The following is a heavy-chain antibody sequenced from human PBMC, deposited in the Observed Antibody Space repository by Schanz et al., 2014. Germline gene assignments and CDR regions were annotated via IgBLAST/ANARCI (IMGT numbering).Heavy chain of an antibody. Sequence: QVQLVQSGPEVKKPGASVKVSCQASGYTLKDHAMHWVRQAPGQGPEWVGWIHTGSGNTKYSQKFEGRVTITRDTSASIVYMELSSLRSEDTAVFFCASGEARVTSSGVVSVPMNVWGKGTTVIVSS. CDR1: GYTLKDHA. J-gene: IGHJ6*03. D-gene: IGHD3-3*01. V-gene: IGHV1-3*04. CDR2: IHTGSGNT. CDR3: ASGEARVTSSGVVSVPMNV.